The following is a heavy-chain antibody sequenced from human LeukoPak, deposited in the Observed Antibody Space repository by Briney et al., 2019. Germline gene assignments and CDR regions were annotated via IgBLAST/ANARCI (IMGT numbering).Heavy chain of an antibody. D-gene: IGHD2-2*01. V-gene: IGHV1-2*02. J-gene: IGHJ3*02. CDR2: INPNSGGT. CDR3: ARSGGKDLGHCSSTSCFGFDAFDI. CDR1: GYTFTGYY. Sequence: ASVKVSCKASGYTFTGYYMHWVRQAPGQGLEWMGWINPNSGGTNYAQKFQGRVTMTRDTSISTAYMELSRLRSDDTAVYYCARSGGKDLGHCSSTSCFGFDAFDIWAKGQWSPSLQ.